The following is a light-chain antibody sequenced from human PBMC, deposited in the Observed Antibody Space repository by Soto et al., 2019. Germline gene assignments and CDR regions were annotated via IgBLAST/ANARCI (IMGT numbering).Light chain of an antibody. CDR1: QSVSSY. CDR3: QQRSNWPS. V-gene: IGKV3-11*01. Sequence: EIVLTQPPATQSLSPGERATLSCRASQSVSSYLAWYQQKPGQAPRLLIYDASNRATGLPARFSGSGSGTDFTLTISSLEPEDFAVYYCQQRSNWPSFGQGTRLEIK. J-gene: IGKJ5*01. CDR2: DAS.